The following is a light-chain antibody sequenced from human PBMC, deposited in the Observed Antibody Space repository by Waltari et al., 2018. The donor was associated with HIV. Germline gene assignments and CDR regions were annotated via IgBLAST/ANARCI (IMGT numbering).Light chain of an antibody. CDR1: QSISSY. J-gene: IGKJ2*01. CDR3: QQSYSTLYT. V-gene: IGKV1-39*01. Sequence: DLQMTQSPSSLSASVGDRVTITCRASQSISSYLNWYQQKPGKAPKLLIYAASSLQSGVPSRFSGSGSGTDFTLTISSLQPEDFATYYCQQSYSTLYTFGQGTKVEI. CDR2: AAS.